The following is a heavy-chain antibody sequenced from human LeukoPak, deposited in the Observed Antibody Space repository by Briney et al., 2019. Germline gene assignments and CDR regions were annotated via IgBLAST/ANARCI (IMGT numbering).Heavy chain of an antibody. V-gene: IGHV4-59*01. D-gene: IGHD3-22*01. Sequence: SETLSLTCTVSGGSISSYYWSWIRQPPEKGLEWIGYIYYSGSTNYDPSLKSRVTISVDTSKNQFSLKLSSVTAADTAVYYCARGGGDYYDSSGKIDYWGQGTLVTVSS. CDR1: GGSISSYY. CDR2: IYYSGST. CDR3: ARGGGDYYDSSGKIDY. J-gene: IGHJ4*02.